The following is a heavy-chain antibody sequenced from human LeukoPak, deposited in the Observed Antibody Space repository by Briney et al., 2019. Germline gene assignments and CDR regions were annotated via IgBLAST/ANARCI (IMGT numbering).Heavy chain of an antibody. CDR2: ISYDGITN. CDR1: GFTFTSYG. Sequence: RGSLRLSCSASGFTFTSYGMHWVRQAPGKGLEWVAVISYDGITNYYADSVKGRFTVSRDNSESTLYLQMNSLRADDTAVYYCAKKAAPVSAIRAGFDYWGQGTLVTVSS. V-gene: IGHV3-30*18. CDR3: AKKAAPVSAIRAGFDY. J-gene: IGHJ4*02. D-gene: IGHD2-21*01.